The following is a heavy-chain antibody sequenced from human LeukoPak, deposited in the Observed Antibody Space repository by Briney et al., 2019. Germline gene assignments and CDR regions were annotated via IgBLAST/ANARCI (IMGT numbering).Heavy chain of an antibody. CDR2: INPSGGST. Sequence: ASVKVSCKASGYTFTGYYMHWVRQAPGQGLEWMGIINPSGGSTSYAQKFQGRVTMTRDTSTSTVYMELSSLRSEDTAVYYCARDNLSGATYDYWGQGTLVTVSS. D-gene: IGHD1-26*01. CDR1: GYTFTGYY. CDR3: ARDNLSGATYDY. J-gene: IGHJ4*02. V-gene: IGHV1-46*01.